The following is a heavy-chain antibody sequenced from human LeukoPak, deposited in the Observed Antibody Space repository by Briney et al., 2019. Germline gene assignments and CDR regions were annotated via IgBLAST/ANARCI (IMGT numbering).Heavy chain of an antibody. D-gene: IGHD1-26*01. Sequence: PGGSLRLPCAASGFTFSSYAMSWVRQAPGKGLEWVSAISGSGGSTYYADSVKGRFTISRDNSKNTLYLQMNSLRAEDTAVYYCARDDIVGATLDYWGQGTLVTVSS. CDR1: GFTFSSYA. J-gene: IGHJ4*02. CDR2: ISGSGGST. CDR3: ARDDIVGATLDY. V-gene: IGHV3-23*01.